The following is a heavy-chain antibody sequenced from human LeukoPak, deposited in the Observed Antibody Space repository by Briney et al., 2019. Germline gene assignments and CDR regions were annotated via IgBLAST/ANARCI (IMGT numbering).Heavy chain of an antibody. J-gene: IGHJ4*02. CDR2: INSSGRT. CDR3: ARDAPLRGATRVLDY. V-gene: IGHV4-4*07. Sequence: SGTLSLTCTVSGDSIRSFYWSWIRQPAGKGLEWIGRINSSGRTNYKPSLNSRVTMSADTSNNQFSLKLSSVTAADTAVYYCARDAPLRGATRVLDYWGQGTLVTVSS. D-gene: IGHD1-26*01. CDR1: GDSIRSFY.